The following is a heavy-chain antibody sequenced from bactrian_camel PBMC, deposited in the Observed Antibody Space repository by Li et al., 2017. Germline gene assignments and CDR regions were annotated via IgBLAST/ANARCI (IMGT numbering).Heavy chain of an antibody. D-gene: IGHD1*01. CDR2: VNTGGGTP. CDR3: AADWRFWEWCTQVRNEYNV. Sequence: HVQLVESGGGSVQAGGSLRLSCAASDESTVNRKCMGWFRQAPGKEREEVAYVNTGGGTPVYADSVKDRFTISQDKVKNTLYLQMNSLKPDDTATYYCAADWRFWEWCTQVRNEYNVWGQGTQVTVS. V-gene: IGHV3S54*01. CDR1: DESTVNRKC. J-gene: IGHJ4*01.